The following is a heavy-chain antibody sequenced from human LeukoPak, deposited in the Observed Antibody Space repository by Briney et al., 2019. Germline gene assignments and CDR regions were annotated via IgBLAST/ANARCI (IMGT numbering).Heavy chain of an antibody. J-gene: IGHJ4*02. CDR2: ISSSSSYI. CDR1: GFTFSSYS. Sequence: NPGGSLRLSCAASGFTFSSYSMNWVRQAPGKGLEWVSSISSSSSYIYYADSVKGRFTISRDNAKNSLYLQMSSLRAEDTAVYYCARESRMVRGVLPDYWGQGTLVTVSS. V-gene: IGHV3-21*01. D-gene: IGHD3-10*01. CDR3: ARESRMVRGVLPDY.